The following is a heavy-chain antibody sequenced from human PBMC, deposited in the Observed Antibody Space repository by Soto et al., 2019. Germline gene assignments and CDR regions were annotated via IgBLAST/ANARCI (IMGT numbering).Heavy chain of an antibody. Sequence: QVQLVQSGAEVKKPGSSVKVYGKPSEDTFSSYSFSWLRQVPGQGFEWMGGFSPILGAPNYAQNFLDRVTITAGQFPRTGYLQTSGLRSDETAVYYCTRAVTRARFAPLAPWGQGTLVTDS. CDR2: FSPILGAP. CDR3: TRAVTRARFAPLAP. CDR1: EDTFSSYS. J-gene: IGHJ5*02. V-gene: IGHV1-69*12. D-gene: IGHD1-1*01.